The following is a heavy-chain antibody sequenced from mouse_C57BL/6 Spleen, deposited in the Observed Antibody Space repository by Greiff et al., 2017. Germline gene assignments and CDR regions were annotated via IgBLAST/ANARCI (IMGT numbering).Heavy chain of an antibody. CDR1: GFSLTSYG. J-gene: IGHJ1*03. Sequence: QVQLKESGPGLVQPSQSLSITCTVSGFSLTSYGVHWVRQSPGKGLEWLGVIWSGGSTAYNAAFISSLSSSKDNSKSQVFFKMNSLQADDTAIYYCARGAYYGSSYDWYFDVWGTGTTVTVSS. V-gene: IGHV2-2*01. CDR3: ARGAYYGSSYDWYFDV. D-gene: IGHD1-1*01. CDR2: IWSGGST.